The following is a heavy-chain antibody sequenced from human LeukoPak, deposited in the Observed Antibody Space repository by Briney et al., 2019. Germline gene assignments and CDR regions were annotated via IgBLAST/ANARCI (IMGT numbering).Heavy chain of an antibody. V-gene: IGHV1-2*02. J-gene: IGHJ5*02. CDR3: AREEDMSVWFDP. CDR2: INPNSCGT. D-gene: IGHD2-15*01. CDR1: GYTFTGYY. Sequence: ASVKVSCKASGYTFTGYYMYCVRQAPGQGLEWMGWINPNSCGTNYAQTFPGRVTMTRDTSISTAYMELSRLRSDDTAVYYCAREEDMSVWFDPWGQGTLVTVSS.